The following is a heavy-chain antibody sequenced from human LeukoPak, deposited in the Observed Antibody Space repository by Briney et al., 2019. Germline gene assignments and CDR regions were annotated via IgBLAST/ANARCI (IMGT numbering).Heavy chain of an antibody. CDR3: ARGGYYGSGNDFRFDP. J-gene: IGHJ5*02. Sequence: SETLSLTCTVSGASISSGNDYWSWIRQPAGKGLEWIGRVYTGGSTNYKPSLKSRVTISVDTSKNQFSLKLSSVTAADTAVYYCARGGYYGSGNDFRFDPWGQGTLVTVSS. CDR1: GASISSGNDY. CDR2: VYTGGST. V-gene: IGHV4-61*02. D-gene: IGHD3-10*01.